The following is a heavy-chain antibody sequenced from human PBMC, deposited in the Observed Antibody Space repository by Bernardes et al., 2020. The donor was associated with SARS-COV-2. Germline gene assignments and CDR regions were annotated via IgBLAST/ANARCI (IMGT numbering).Heavy chain of an antibody. CDR3: AKDIGEVWFGELPQPPPYGMDV. D-gene: IGHD3-10*01. Sequence: GGSLRLSCAASGFTFDDYAMHWVRQAPGKGLEWVSGISWNSGSIGYADSVKGRFTISRDNAKNSLYLQMNSLRAEDTALYYCAKDIGEVWFGELPQPPPYGMDVWGQGTTVTVSS. CDR1: GFTFDDYA. J-gene: IGHJ6*02. V-gene: IGHV3-9*01. CDR2: ISWNSGSI.